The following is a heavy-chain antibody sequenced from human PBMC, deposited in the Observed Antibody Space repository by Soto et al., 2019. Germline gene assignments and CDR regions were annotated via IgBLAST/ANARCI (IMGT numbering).Heavy chain of an antibody. CDR1: GYTLTELS. Sequence: GASVKVSCKVSGYTLTELSMHWVRQAPGKGLEWMGGFDPEDGETIYAQKSQGRVTMTEDTSTDTAYMELSSLRSEDTAVYYCATDSSPQRAVTTIGDYYGMDVWGQGTTVTVSS. CDR3: ATDSSPQRAVTTIGDYYGMDV. D-gene: IGHD4-4*01. J-gene: IGHJ6*02. V-gene: IGHV1-24*01. CDR2: FDPEDGET.